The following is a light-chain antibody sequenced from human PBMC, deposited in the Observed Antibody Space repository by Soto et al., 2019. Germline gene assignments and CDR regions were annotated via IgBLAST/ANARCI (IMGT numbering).Light chain of an antibody. CDR2: LNSDGSH. J-gene: IGLJ2*01. V-gene: IGLV4-69*01. CDR1: SGHSSYA. Sequence: QLVLTQSPSASASLGASVKLTCTLSSGHSSYAIAWHQQQPEKGPRYLMKLNSDGSHNKGDGIPDRFSGSSSGAERYLTISSLQSEDEADYYCQTWGSGIRVFGGGTKVTVL. CDR3: QTWGSGIRV.